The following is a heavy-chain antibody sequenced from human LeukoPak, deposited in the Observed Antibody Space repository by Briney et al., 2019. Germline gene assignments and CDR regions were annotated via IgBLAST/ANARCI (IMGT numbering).Heavy chain of an antibody. D-gene: IGHD3-22*01. V-gene: IGHV4-59*01. CDR2: IHYTGST. CDR3: AGLLSRGYHGGNY. Sequence: SETLSLTCTVSGGSISSYYWGWIRQTPGKGLEWVGYIHYTGSTEYNPSLKSRVTISVDTAKKHFSLRLSSLTAEDTAMYYCAGLLSRGYHGGNYWGQGILVTVSS. J-gene: IGHJ4*02. CDR1: GGSISSYY.